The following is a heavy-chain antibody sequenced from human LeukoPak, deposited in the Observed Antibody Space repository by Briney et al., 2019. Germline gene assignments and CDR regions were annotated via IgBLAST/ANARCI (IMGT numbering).Heavy chain of an antibody. V-gene: IGHV3-53*01. CDR2: IYTGGTT. CDR3: AREGRFQSFDY. J-gene: IGHJ4*02. CDR1: GFSFVSNY. Sequence: PGGSLRLSCAASGFSFVSNYMSWVRQAPGKGLEWVSVIYTGGTTHYAESVMGRFTISRDDSHNTVHLHMSGLRAEDTAVYYCAREGRFQSFDYWGQGTLVAVSS.